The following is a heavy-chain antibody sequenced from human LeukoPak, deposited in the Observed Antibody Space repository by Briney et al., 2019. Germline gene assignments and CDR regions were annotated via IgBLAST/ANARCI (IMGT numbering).Heavy chain of an antibody. D-gene: IGHD3-22*01. J-gene: IGHJ3*02. Sequence: GESLKISCKGSGYSLTSYWIGWVRQMPGKGLEWMGIIYPGDSDTRYSPSFQGQVTISADKSISTAYLQWSSLKASDTAMYYCARLNYYDSSGHGGAFDIWGQGTMVTVSS. CDR3: ARLNYYDSSGHGGAFDI. CDR2: IYPGDSDT. CDR1: GYSLTSYW. V-gene: IGHV5-51*01.